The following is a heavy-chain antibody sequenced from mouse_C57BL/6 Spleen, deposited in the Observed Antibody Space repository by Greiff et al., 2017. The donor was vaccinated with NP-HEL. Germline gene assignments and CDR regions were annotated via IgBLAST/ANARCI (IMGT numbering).Heavy chain of an antibody. V-gene: IGHV5-6*01. Sequence: EVQLVESGGDLVKPGGSLKLSCAASGFTFSSYGMSWVRQTPDKRLEWVATISSGGSYTYYPDSVKGRFTISRDTAKNTLYLQMSSLKSEDTAMYYCARQGLYSNYPGFAYWGQGTLVTVSA. CDR3: ARQGLYSNYPGFAY. CDR2: ISSGGSYT. CDR1: GFTFSSYG. D-gene: IGHD2-5*01. J-gene: IGHJ3*01.